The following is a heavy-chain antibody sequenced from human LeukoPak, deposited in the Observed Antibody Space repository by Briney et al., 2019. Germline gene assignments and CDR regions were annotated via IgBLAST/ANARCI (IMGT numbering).Heavy chain of an antibody. J-gene: IGHJ4*02. V-gene: IGHV4-39*01. CDR1: GGSISSSSYY. CDR2: ICYSGST. Sequence: SETLSLTCTVSGGSISSSSYYWGWIRQPPGKGLEWIGSICYSGSTYYNPSLKSRVTISVDTSKNQFSLKLSSVTAADTAVYYCARHKGGAVAMIDYWGQGTLVTVSS. CDR3: ARHKGGAVAMIDY. D-gene: IGHD6-19*01.